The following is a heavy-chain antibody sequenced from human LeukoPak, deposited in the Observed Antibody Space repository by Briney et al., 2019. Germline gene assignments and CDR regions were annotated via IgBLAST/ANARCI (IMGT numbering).Heavy chain of an antibody. Sequence: PGGSLRLSCAASGFTFSDYYMSWIRQAPGKGLEWVSYISSSGSTIYYADSVKGRFTISRDNAKNSLYLQMNSLRAEDTAVYYCARAPTVRYYYYMDVWGKGTTVTVSS. CDR2: ISSSGSTI. D-gene: IGHD4-11*01. V-gene: IGHV3-11*04. J-gene: IGHJ6*03. CDR1: GFTFSDYY. CDR3: ARAPTVRYYYYMDV.